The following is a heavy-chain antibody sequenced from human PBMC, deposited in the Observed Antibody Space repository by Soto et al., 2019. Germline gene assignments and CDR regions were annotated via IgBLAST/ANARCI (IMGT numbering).Heavy chain of an antibody. D-gene: IGHD5-12*01. CDR3: ARDRERLATIGDAFDI. Sequence: QVQLVQSGAEVKKPGSSVEVSCKASGGTFSSYAISWVRQAPGQGLEWMGGIIPIFGTANYAQKFQGRVTITADESTSTAYMELSSLRSEDTAVYYCARDRERLATIGDAFDIWGQGTMVTVSS. V-gene: IGHV1-69*01. J-gene: IGHJ3*02. CDR1: GGTFSSYA. CDR2: IIPIFGTA.